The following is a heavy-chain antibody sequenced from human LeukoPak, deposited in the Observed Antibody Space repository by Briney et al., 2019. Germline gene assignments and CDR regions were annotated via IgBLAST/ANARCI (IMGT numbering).Heavy chain of an antibody. CDR2: ISGSGGST. Sequence: GGSLRLSCAASGFTFSSYAMSWVRQAPGKGLEWVSAISGSGGSTNYADSVKGRFTISRDNSKNTLYLQMNSLRAEDTAVYYCAKALDIVVVPAAYDYWGQGTLVTVSS. V-gene: IGHV3-23*01. J-gene: IGHJ4*02. D-gene: IGHD2-2*01. CDR1: GFTFSSYA. CDR3: AKALDIVVVPAAYDY.